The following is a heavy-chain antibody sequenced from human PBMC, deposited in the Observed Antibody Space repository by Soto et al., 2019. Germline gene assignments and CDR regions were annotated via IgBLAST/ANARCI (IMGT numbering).Heavy chain of an antibody. J-gene: IGHJ5*02. CDR1: GFNFSNHW. D-gene: IGHD2-21*02. CDR2: ITSDGKSK. Sequence: QPGGSLRLFCAASGFNFSNHWMHWVRQRPAEGLVWVSRITSDGKSKAYAESVKGRFAISRDNAKNTLYLQMNGLTAEDTAVYYCARESGDWPLNWFDPWGQGTLVTVSS. V-gene: IGHV3-74*01. CDR3: ARESGDWPLNWFDP.